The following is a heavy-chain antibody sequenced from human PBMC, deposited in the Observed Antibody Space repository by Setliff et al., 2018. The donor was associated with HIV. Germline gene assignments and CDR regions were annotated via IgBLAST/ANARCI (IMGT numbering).Heavy chain of an antibody. CDR1: GASINSNNW. CDR2: IYHSGST. Sequence: LSLTCAVSGASINSNNWWSWVRQPPGKGLEWIGEIYHSGSTNSNPSLRSRVTISVDKSKNQLSLKLSSVTAADTAVYYCARHDITLVRGLVWGQGTTVTVSS. D-gene: IGHD3-10*01. CDR3: ARHDITLVRGLV. J-gene: IGHJ6*02. V-gene: IGHV4-4*02.